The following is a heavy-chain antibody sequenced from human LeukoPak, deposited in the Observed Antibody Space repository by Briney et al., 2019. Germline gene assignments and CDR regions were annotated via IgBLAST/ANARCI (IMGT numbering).Heavy chain of an antibody. CDR2: LYYSGIT. V-gene: IGHV4-59*01. Sequence: SETLSLTCAVSGGSIRSYNRSWIRQAPGKELEWIGNLYYSGITNHNPSLKSRVTISGETSKNQFSLNLSSVTAADTAVYDCARVKGVVARFDYWGRGTLVTVSS. D-gene: IGHD2-2*01. CDR1: GGSIRSYN. J-gene: IGHJ4*02. CDR3: ARVKGVVARFDY.